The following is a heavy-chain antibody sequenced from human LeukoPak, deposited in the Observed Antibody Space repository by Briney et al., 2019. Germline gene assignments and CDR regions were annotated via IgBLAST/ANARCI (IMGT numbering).Heavy chain of an antibody. CDR3: ARVGGGYSYGYSAFDI. CDR2: IYYSGST. Sequence: SETLSLTCTVSGGSISSYYWSWIRQPPGKGLEWIGYIYYSGSTNYNPSLKSRVTISVDTSKNQFSLKLSSVTAADTAMYYCARVGGGYSYGYSAFDIWGQGTMVTVSS. V-gene: IGHV4-59*01. CDR1: GGSISSYY. D-gene: IGHD5-18*01. J-gene: IGHJ3*02.